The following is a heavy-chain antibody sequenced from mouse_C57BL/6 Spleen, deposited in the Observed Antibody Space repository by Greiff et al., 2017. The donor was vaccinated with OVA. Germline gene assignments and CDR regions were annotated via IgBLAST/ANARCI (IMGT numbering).Heavy chain of an antibody. D-gene: IGHD2-4*01. V-gene: IGHV1-55*01. CDR2: IYPGSGST. Sequence: QVQLQQPGAELVKPGASVKMSCKASGYTFTSYWITWVKQRPGQGLEWIGDIYPGSGSTNYNEKFKSKATLTVDTSSSTAYMQLSSLTSEDSAVYYCARTGDYERDFAYWGQGTLVTVSA. CDR3: ARTGDYERDFAY. J-gene: IGHJ3*01. CDR1: GYTFTSYW.